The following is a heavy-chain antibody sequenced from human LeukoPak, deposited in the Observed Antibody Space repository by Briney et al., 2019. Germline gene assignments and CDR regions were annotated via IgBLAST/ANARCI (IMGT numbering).Heavy chain of an antibody. V-gene: IGHV1-24*01. CDR3: ATGNCSSTICYNRYWFDP. J-gene: IGHJ5*02. CDR2: FDPEDGET. CDR1: GYTLTELF. Sequence: ASVLVSCLVSGYTLTELFMQWVRQAAGKGLEWMGGFDPEDGETIYAQNFQGRDTMTEDTSTDTAYKELSSLRSEDMAVYYCATGNCSSTICYNRYWFDPLGQGTLVTVSS. D-gene: IGHD2-2*02.